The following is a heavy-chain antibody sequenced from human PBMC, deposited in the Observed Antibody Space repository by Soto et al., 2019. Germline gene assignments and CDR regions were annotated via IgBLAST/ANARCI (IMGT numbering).Heavy chain of an antibody. D-gene: IGHD3-22*01. Sequence: PGGSLRLSCAASGFTFSSYWMSWVRQAPGKGLEWVANIKQDGSEKYYVDSVKGRFTISRDNAKNSLYLQMNSLRAEDTAVYYCASFPHHYYDSSGYYLSRYYGMDVWGQGTALTVSS. V-gene: IGHV3-7*01. CDR1: GFTFSSYW. J-gene: IGHJ6*02. CDR2: IKQDGSEK. CDR3: ASFPHHYYDSSGYYLSRYYGMDV.